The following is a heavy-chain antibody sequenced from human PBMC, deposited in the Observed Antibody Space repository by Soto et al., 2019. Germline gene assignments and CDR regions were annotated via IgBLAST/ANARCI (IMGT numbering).Heavy chain of an antibody. J-gene: IGHJ3*01. Sequence: QVQLQESGPGLVKPSGTLSLTCAVSGDSISSPKWWTWLRQPPGKGLEWIGDLLHSGTTNYNPSLTSRVTLSVANPHNHFSLQLTSVTASDTAIYYCASSSGWYRHAVWGQGTAVTVSS. D-gene: IGHD6-19*01. V-gene: IGHV4-4*02. CDR1: GDSISSPKW. CDR2: LLHSGTT. CDR3: ASSSGWYRHAV.